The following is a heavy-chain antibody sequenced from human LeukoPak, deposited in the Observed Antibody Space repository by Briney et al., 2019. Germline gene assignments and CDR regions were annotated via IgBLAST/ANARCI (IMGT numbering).Heavy chain of an antibody. D-gene: IGHD5/OR15-5a*01. CDR3: TTDINTIYDRVD. V-gene: IGHV3-15*01. Sequence: GGSPRLSCAVSGVSFSNAWMTWVRQVPGKGLEWVGLSRSRSDGGTTEYSAPVKGRFIISRDDSKNTLFLQMNSLKTEDTGVYYCTTDINTIYDRVDWGRGTLVTVSS. CDR1: GVSFSNAW. J-gene: IGHJ4*02. CDR2: SRSRSDGGTT.